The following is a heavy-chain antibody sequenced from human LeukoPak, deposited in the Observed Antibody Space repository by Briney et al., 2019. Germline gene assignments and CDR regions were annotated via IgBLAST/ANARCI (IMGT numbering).Heavy chain of an antibody. Sequence: GGSLRLSCAASGFTFDDYGMSWVRQAPGKGLEWVSGINWNGGSTGYADSVKGRFTISRDNAKNSLYLQMNSLRAEDTALYHCARVGCSGGSCYDWVYYYYMDVWGKGTTVTVSS. CDR1: GFTFDDYG. J-gene: IGHJ6*03. V-gene: IGHV3-20*01. D-gene: IGHD2-15*01. CDR2: INWNGGST. CDR3: ARVGCSGGSCYDWVYYYYMDV.